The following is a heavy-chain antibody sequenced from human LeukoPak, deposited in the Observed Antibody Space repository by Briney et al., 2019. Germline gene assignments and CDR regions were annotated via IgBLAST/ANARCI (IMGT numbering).Heavy chain of an antibody. D-gene: IGHD3-22*01. CDR3: ARADYYDSIGYSRGAFDI. Sequence: PSETLSLTCTVSGYSISSGFYWGWIRQPPGKGLEWIGSIFHSGSTYYNPSVKSRVTISVDTSKNQFSLKLSSVTAADTAVYYCARADYYDSIGYSRGAFDIWGQGTKVTVSS. V-gene: IGHV4-38-2*02. CDR1: GYSISSGFY. CDR2: IFHSGST. J-gene: IGHJ3*02.